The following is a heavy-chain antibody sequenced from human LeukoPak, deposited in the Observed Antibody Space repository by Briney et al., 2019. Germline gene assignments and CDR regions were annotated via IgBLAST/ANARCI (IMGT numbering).Heavy chain of an antibody. Sequence: GGSLRLSCAASGFTFSSYSMNWVRQAPGKGLEWVSSISSSSSYIYYADSVKGRFTISRDNAKNSLYLQMNSLRAEDTAVYYCVRGGGYSYGSFDYWGQGTLVTVSS. CDR2: ISSSSSYI. CDR3: VRGGGYSYGSFDY. J-gene: IGHJ4*02. D-gene: IGHD5-18*01. CDR1: GFTFSSYS. V-gene: IGHV3-21*01.